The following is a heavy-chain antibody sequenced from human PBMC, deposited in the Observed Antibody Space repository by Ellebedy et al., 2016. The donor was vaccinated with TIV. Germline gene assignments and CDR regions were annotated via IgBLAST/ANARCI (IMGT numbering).Heavy chain of an antibody. J-gene: IGHJ5*02. Sequence: SETLSLTXTVSGGSISSGGSYWSWIRQHPGKGLEWIGYIYYSGSTYYNPSLKSRVTISVDTSKNQFSLKLSSVTAADTAVYYCARDHGSGGTLNWFDPWGQGTLVTVSS. V-gene: IGHV4-31*03. D-gene: IGHD2-15*01. CDR1: GGSISSGGSY. CDR3: ARDHGSGGTLNWFDP. CDR2: IYYSGST.